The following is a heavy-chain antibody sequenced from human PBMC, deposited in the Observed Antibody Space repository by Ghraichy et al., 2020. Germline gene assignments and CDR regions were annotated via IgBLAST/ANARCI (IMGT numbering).Heavy chain of an antibody. CDR2: INHSGST. Sequence: SETLSLTCAVYGGSFSGYYWSWIRQPPGKGLEWIGEINHSGSTNYNPSLKSRVTISVDTSKNQFSLKLSSVTAADTAVYYCARAGSRAYDFWSGYYVLFDDWGQGTLVTVSS. CDR3: ARAGSRAYDFWSGYYVLFDD. D-gene: IGHD3-3*01. J-gene: IGHJ4*02. V-gene: IGHV4-34*01. CDR1: GGSFSGYY.